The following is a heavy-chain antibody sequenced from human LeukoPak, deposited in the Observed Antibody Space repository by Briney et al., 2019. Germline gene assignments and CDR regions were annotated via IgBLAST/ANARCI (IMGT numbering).Heavy chain of an antibody. V-gene: IGHV4-61*01. CDR2: IYYSGST. D-gene: IGHD6-19*01. CDR3: ARTTGYSSGWHARWFDP. J-gene: IGHJ5*02. CDR1: GGSVSSGSYY. Sequence: SETLSLTCTVSGGSVSSGSYYWSWIRQPPGKGLEWIGYIYYSGSTNYNPSLKSRVTISVDTSKNQFSLKLSSVTAADTAVYYCARTTGYSSGWHARWFDPWGPGNPGHRLL.